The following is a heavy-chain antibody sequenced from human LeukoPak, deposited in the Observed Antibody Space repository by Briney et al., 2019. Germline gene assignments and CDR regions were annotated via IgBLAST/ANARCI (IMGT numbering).Heavy chain of an antibody. J-gene: IGHJ3*02. Sequence: PSETLSLTCAVYGGSFSGYYWSWIRQPPGKGLEWIGEINHSGSTNYNPSLKSRVTIPVDTSKNQFSLKLSSVTAADTAVYYCARGRRGTMIVVVTSIAFDIWGQGTMVTVSS. V-gene: IGHV4-34*01. CDR2: INHSGST. CDR1: GGSFSGYY. CDR3: ARGRRGTMIVVVTSIAFDI. D-gene: IGHD3-22*01.